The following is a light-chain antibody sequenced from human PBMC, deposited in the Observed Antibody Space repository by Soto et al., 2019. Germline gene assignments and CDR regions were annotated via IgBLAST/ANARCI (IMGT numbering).Light chain of an antibody. V-gene: IGKV3-15*01. CDR3: QQYNNWPPMYT. J-gene: IGKJ2*01. CDR1: QSVSSN. Sequence: EIVMTQSPATLSVSTGGRATLSCRVSQSVSSNLAWYQQKPGQAPRLRIYGASTRATGIPARFSGSGSGTEFTLTISSLQSEDFAVYYCQQYNNWPPMYTFGQGTKLEIK. CDR2: GAS.